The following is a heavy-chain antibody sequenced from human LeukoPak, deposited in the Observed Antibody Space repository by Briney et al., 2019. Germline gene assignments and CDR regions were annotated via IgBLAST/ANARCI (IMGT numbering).Heavy chain of an antibody. Sequence: GEAPQISCCGSGFYFLGYWIVWVRRMPGESLEWMGIIYPSDSDTTYSAYFESQLTILADKSISTAYLQWSSLKASDTALYYFATFWGVGGGAMDIWGQGTMVTVSS. CDR2: IYPSDSDT. CDR1: GFYFLGYW. J-gene: IGHJ3*02. D-gene: IGHD3-16*01. V-gene: IGHV5-51*01. CDR3: ATFWGVGGGAMDI.